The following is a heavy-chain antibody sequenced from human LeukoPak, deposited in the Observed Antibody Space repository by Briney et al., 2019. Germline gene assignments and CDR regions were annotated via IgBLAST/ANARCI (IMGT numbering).Heavy chain of an antibody. D-gene: IGHD3-10*01. J-gene: IGHJ6*02. CDR1: GGSISGYY. Sequence: SETLSLTCTVSGGSISGYYWSWIRQPPGKGLEWIGYLYYTGSTNYNPSLKSRVTISVDTSKNQFSLKLSSVTAADTAVYYCARDLRFGELSLSGYGMDVWGQGTTVTVSS. V-gene: IGHV4-59*01. CDR2: LYYTGST. CDR3: ARDLRFGELSLSGYGMDV.